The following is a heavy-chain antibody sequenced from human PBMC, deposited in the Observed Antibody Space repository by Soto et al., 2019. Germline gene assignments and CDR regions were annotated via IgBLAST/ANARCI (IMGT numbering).Heavy chain of an antibody. D-gene: IGHD2-15*01. V-gene: IGHV1-18*01. J-gene: IGHJ4*02. CDR2: ISAYNGNT. Sequence: ASVKVSCKASGYTFTSYGISWVRQAPGQGLEWMGWISAYNGNTNYAQKLQGRVTMTPDTSKNQFSLHLSSVTPEDTAVYFCTSEGAASTDYGGNIDHWGPGTLVTVSS. CDR1: GYTFTSYG. CDR3: TSEGAASTDYGGNIDH.